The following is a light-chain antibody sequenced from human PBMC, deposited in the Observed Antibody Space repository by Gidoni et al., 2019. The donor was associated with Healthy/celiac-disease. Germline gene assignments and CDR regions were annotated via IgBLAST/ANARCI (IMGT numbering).Light chain of an antibody. CDR2: GAS. CDR3: QQYGRD. Sequence: DIVLTQSPGTLSLSPGERATLSCRASQSVSSSYLAWYQQKPGQAPRLLIYGASSRTTGIPDRFSGSGSGTDFTLTIGRLEPEDFAVYYCQQYGRDFGPGTKVDIK. CDR1: QSVSSSY. J-gene: IGKJ3*01. V-gene: IGKV3-20*01.